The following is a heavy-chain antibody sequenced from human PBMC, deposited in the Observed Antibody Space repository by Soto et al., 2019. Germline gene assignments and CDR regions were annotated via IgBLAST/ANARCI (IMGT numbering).Heavy chain of an antibody. CDR3: ARSDSGSWEFDY. V-gene: IGHV1-3*01. CDR2: INAGNGNT. D-gene: IGHD6-13*01. J-gene: IGHJ4*02. Sequence: ASVKVSCKASGYTFTSYAMHWVRQAPGQRLEWMGWINAGNGNTKYSQKFQGRVTMTRNTSISTAYMELSSLRSEDTAVYYCARSDSGSWEFDYWGQGTLVTVSS. CDR1: GYTFTSYA.